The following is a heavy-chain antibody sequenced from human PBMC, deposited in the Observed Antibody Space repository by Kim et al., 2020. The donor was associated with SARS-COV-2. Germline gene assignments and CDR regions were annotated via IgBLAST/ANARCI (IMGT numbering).Heavy chain of an antibody. J-gene: IGHJ6*02. D-gene: IGHD2-2*02. CDR3: ARGRVGVVPSPILGIGPHYEYFIMDV. CDR2: INHSGST. Sequence: SETLSLTCAVYGGSFSGYNWSWIRQPPGKGLEWIGEINHSGSTKYNASLKSRVTISIDRSKNPFSLKLNSVTAADTGIYYCARGRVGVVPSPILGIGPHYEYFIMDVWGHGTTVTVSS. V-gene: IGHV4-34*01. CDR1: GGSFSGYN.